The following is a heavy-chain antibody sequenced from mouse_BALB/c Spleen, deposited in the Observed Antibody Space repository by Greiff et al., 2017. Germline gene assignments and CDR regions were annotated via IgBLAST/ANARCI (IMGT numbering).Heavy chain of an antibody. CDR3: NAGGVVAKGYFDV. J-gene: IGHJ1*01. CDR1: GFNIKDYY. V-gene: IGHV14-4*02. CDR2: IDPENGDT. D-gene: IGHD1-1*01. Sequence: EVMLVESGAELVRSGASVKLSCTASGFNIKDYYMHWVKQRPEQGLEWIGWIDPENGDTEYAPKFQGKATMTADTSSNTAYLQLSSLTSEDTAVYYCNAGGVVAKGYFDVWGAGTTVTVSS.